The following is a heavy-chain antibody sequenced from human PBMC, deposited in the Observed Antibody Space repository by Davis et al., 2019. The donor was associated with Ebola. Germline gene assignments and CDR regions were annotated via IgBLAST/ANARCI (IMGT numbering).Heavy chain of an antibody. CDR1: GFTLSDYW. J-gene: IGHJ3*02. CDR3: ARHASDLGFALDI. V-gene: IGHV3-7*03. Sequence: PSETLSLTCVASGFTLSDYWMTWVRQAPGKGLEWVGNIRGDGRETNYVDSVKGRFTISRDNAKDSLYLHVNSLRAEDTAVYYCARHASDLGFALDIWGQGTGVTVSS. CDR2: IRGDGRET.